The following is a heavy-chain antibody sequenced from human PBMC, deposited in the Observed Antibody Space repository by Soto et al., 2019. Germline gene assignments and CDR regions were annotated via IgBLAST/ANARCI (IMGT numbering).Heavy chain of an antibody. CDR2: INPNSGGT. CDR3: AREGPRGDCSSTSCYPENFSYYYYMDV. J-gene: IGHJ6*03. Sequence: ASVKVSCKASGYTFTGYYMHWVRQAPGQGLEWMGWINPNSGGTNYAQKFQGWVTMTRDTSISTAYMELSRLRSDDTAVYYCAREGPRGDCSSTSCYPENFSYYYYMDVWGKGTTVTVSS. D-gene: IGHD2-2*01. V-gene: IGHV1-2*04. CDR1: GYTFTGYY.